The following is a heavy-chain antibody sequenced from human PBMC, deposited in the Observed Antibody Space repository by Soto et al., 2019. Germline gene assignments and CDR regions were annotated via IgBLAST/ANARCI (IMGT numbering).Heavy chain of an antibody. Sequence: QVQLVESGGGVVQPGRSLRLSCAASGFPFTSYGMHWVREGPDKGLEWVALISYDGSDKYYADSVKGRFTISRDNSKNTLYLQMNRLRPEDTALYYCFWGQYYFDYRGQGTLVIGSS. CDR3: FWGQYYFDY. CDR2: ISYDGSDK. CDR1: GFPFTSYG. V-gene: IGHV3-30*03. D-gene: IGHD7-27*01. J-gene: IGHJ4*02.